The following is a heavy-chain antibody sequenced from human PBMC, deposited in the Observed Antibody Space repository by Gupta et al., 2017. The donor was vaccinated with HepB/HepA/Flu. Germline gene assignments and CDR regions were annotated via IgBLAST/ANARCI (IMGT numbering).Heavy chain of an antibody. J-gene: IGHJ6*02. D-gene: IGHD6-19*01. V-gene: IGHV3-9*01. CDR1: GFTFDDYA. CDR2: ISWNSGTI. Sequence: EVQLVESVGGLVQRVGSLRLSCAASGFTFDDYAMHWVRQAPGKGLGGIAGISWNSGTIGQVAAWKGRVNISRDRAKNSLDWQVERMRAEAKAVSYCAKQRASGWYSGEFDVWGQGSMVTVSS. CDR3: AKQRASGWYSGEFDV.